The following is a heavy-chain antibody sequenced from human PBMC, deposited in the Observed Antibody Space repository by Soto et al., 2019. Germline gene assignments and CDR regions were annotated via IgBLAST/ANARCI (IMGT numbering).Heavy chain of an antibody. Sequence: ASVKVSCKASGYTFTIYGISCVLQAPVQWLEWMGCISAYNGNTNYAQKLQGRVTMTTDTSTSTAYMELRSLRSDDTAVYYCARGVDTAMFFDYWGQGTLVTVSS. J-gene: IGHJ4*02. V-gene: IGHV1-18*04. CDR2: ISAYNGNT. CDR3: ARGVDTAMFFDY. D-gene: IGHD5-18*01. CDR1: GYTFTIYG.